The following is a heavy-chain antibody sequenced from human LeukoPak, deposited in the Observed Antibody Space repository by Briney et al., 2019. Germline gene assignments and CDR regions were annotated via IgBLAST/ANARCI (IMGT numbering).Heavy chain of an antibody. D-gene: IGHD6-6*01. J-gene: IGHJ4*02. CDR2: ISRSGGNT. CDR1: GFTFSSYW. Sequence: GGSLRLSCAASGFTFSSYWMSWVRQAPGKGLEWVSTISRSGGNTYYADSVKGRFTISRDTSKSTLYLQMNSLRAEDTAVYYCVGQLSRDFFDYWGQGTLVTVSS. V-gene: IGHV3-23*01. CDR3: VGQLSRDFFDY.